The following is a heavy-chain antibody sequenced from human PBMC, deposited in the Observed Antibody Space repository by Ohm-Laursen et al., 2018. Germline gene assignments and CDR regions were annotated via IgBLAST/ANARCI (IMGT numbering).Heavy chain of an antibody. D-gene: IGHD4-23*01. J-gene: IGHJ3*01. CDR2: ISSSGSS. CDR3: ATFMTSRWVVFDV. CDR1: GGSMNNYF. Sequence: TLSLTCTVSGGSMNNYFWTWIRQPAGKGLEWIGRISSSGSSNYNPSLKSRVTISVDTSKNQFSLNLRSVTAADTAVYYCATFMTSRWVVFDVWGQGTMVTVSS. V-gene: IGHV4-4*07.